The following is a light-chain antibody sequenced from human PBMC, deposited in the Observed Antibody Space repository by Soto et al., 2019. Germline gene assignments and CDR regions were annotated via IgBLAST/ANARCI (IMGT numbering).Light chain of an antibody. CDR3: QHYGSSPRGT. J-gene: IGKJ1*01. CDR2: GAS. CDR1: QSVSSTY. V-gene: IGKV3-20*01. Sequence: IVLTQSPGTLSLSPGERATLSCWASQSVSSTYLAWYQQKPGQAPRLLIYGASSRATGISDRFSGSGSGTDYTLTISRLEPEDFAVYYCQHYGSSPRGTFGQGTKVEI.